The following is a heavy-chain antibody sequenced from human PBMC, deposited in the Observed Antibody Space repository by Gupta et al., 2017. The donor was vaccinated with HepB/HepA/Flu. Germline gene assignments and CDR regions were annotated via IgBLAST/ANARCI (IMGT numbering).Heavy chain of an antibody. CDR2: IRQDGRAGK. V-gene: IGHV3-7*01. CDR1: GFTFSSYW. J-gene: IGHJ4*02. CDR3: ANEHY. Sequence: EVQLVESRGGLVQPGGSLRLSCAASGFTFSSYWMTWVRQAPGKGLEWVATIRQDGRAGKYYVDSVKGRCTISRDNAENSLYLQMNSLRVEDTARDYCANEHYWGQGTLVTVSS.